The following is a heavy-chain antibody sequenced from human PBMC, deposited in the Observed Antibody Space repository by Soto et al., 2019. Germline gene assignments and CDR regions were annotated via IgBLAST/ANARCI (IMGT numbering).Heavy chain of an antibody. CDR1: GGTFGSYV. Sequence: QVQLVQSGVGVKKPGSSGKVSCRASGGTFGSYVFSWVRQAPGQGLEWMGGIIPIFGTANYAQKFQGRVTITADESTSTAYMELSSLRSEDTAVYYCARDPYDFWSGYHHYYYGMDVWGQGTTVTVSS. J-gene: IGHJ6*02. V-gene: IGHV1-69*01. CDR2: IIPIFGTA. CDR3: ARDPYDFWSGYHHYYYGMDV. D-gene: IGHD3-3*01.